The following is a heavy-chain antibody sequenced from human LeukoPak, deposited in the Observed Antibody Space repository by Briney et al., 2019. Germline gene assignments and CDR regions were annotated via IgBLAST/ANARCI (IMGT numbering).Heavy chain of an antibody. D-gene: IGHD6-25*01. CDR1: GFTVSSNY. V-gene: IGHV4-39*01. CDR3: ARLHHGKRPPDY. Sequence: GSLRLSCAASGFTVSSNYMGWIRQPPGKGLEWIGSIFYSGSTYYNPPLKSLVTISIDTSKSQFSLRLSSVTAADTAVYYCARLHHGKRPPDYWGQGTLVTVSS. J-gene: IGHJ4*02. CDR2: IFYSGST.